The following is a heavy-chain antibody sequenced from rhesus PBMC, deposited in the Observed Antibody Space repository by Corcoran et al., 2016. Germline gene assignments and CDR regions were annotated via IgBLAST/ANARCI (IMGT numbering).Heavy chain of an antibody. CDR1: GYTFTELS. J-gene: IGHJ2*01. V-gene: IGHV1-156*01. CDR2: VDTVYGEI. D-gene: IGHD3-16*01. Sequence: EVQLVQSGAEVKKPGASVKVSCKVSGYTFTELSMHWVRQAPGQGLAGMGGVDTVYGEIIHAEKLQGRVTMTEDTSTDTAYMELSSLRSEDTAVYYCARVESGSYYNDWYFDLWGPGTPITISS. CDR3: ARVESGSYYNDWYFDL.